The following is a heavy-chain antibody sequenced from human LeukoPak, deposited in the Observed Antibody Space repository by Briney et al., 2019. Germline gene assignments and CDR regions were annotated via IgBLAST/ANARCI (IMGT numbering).Heavy chain of an antibody. J-gene: IGHJ4*02. V-gene: IGHV4-4*09. D-gene: IGHD5-18*01. CDR3: ARHGYSYGYGYYSDY. Sequence: SETLSLTCTVSGVSISSYYWSWIRQPPGKGLEWIGYIYTSGSTNYNPSLKSRVTISVDTSKNQFSLKLSSVTAADTAVYYCARHGYSYGYGYYSDYWGQGTLVTVSS. CDR2: IYTSGST. CDR1: GVSISSYY.